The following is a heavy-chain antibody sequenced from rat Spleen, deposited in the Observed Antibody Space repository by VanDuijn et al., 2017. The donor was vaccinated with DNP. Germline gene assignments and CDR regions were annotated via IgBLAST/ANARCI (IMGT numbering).Heavy chain of an antibody. CDR1: GFTFSDYY. J-gene: IGHJ4*01. D-gene: IGHD1-11*01. V-gene: IGHV5-20*01. CDR3: TTFEGRDA. Sequence: EVQLVESGGGLVQPGRSLKLSCAGSGFTFSDYYMAWVRQAPTKGLDWVASISSDGGHTYYRDSVKGRFTISRDNAKSTLYLQMDSLRSEDTATYYCTTFEGRDAWGQGTSVTVSS. CDR2: ISSDGGHT.